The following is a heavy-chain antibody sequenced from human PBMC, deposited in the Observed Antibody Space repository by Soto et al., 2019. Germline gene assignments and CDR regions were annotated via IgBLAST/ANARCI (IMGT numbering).Heavy chain of an antibody. CDR1: GFTFSNYA. CDR3: ARRSSNNWFFDL. D-gene: IGHD4-4*01. J-gene: IGHJ2*01. Sequence: EVQLLESGGGLVQPGGSLRLSCAASGFTFSNYAMSWVRQAPGKGLEWVSGISVSAGSTYYADSVKGRFTISRDNSKNTLYVQMNSLRVDDTAVYYCARRSSNNWFFDLWGRGTLVIVSS. V-gene: IGHV3-23*01. CDR2: ISVSAGST.